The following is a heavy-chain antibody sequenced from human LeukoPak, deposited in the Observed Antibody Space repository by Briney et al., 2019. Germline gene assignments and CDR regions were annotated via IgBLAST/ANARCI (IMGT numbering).Heavy chain of an antibody. CDR2: FDPEDGET. CDR1: GYTLTELS. V-gene: IGHV1-24*01. D-gene: IGHD2-15*01. Sequence: ASVKVSCKVSGYTLTELSMHWVRQAPGEGLEWMGGFDPEDGETIYAQKSQGRVTMTEDTSTDTAYMELSSLRSEDTAVYYCATPAYCSGGSCYDVFYFDYWGQGTLVTVSS. J-gene: IGHJ4*02. CDR3: ATPAYCSGGSCYDVFYFDY.